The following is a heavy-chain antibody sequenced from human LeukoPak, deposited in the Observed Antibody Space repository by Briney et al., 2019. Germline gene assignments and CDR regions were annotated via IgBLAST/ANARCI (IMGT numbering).Heavy chain of an antibody. Sequence: GGSLRLSCAASGFSFDDYAMNWVRQAPGKGLEWVSSISSSSGYIYYADSVKGRFTISRDNAKNSLYLQMNSLRAEDTAVYYCARDPGGYSSSWYTGIYYYSMDVWGKGTTVTVSS. J-gene: IGHJ6*03. V-gene: IGHV3-21*01. CDR1: GFSFDDYA. CDR2: ISSSSGYI. D-gene: IGHD6-13*01. CDR3: ARDPGGYSSSWYTGIYYYSMDV.